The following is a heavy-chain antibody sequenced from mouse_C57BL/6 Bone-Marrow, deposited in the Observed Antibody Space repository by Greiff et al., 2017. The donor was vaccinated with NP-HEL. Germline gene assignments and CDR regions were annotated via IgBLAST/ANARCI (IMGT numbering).Heavy chain of an antibody. J-gene: IGHJ2*01. D-gene: IGHD4-1*01. CDR2: ISSGSSTI. Sequence: EVHLVESGGGLVKPGGSLKLSCAASGFTFSDYGMHWVRQAPEKGLEWVAYISSGSSTIYYADTVKSRFTISRDNAKNTLFLQMTRLRSEDTAMYYCARRRLGRGYFDYWGQGTTLTVSS. V-gene: IGHV5-17*01. CDR1: GFTFSDYG. CDR3: ARRRLGRGYFDY.